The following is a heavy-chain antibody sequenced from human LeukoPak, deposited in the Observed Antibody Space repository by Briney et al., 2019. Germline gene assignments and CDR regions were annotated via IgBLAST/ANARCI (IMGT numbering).Heavy chain of an antibody. CDR1: GDSVSTNSAA. Sequence: SQTLSLTCAISGDSVSTNSAAWHWIRQSPSRGLEWLGRTYYRSKWYNDSAVSVKSRITINPDTSKNQFSLQLNSVTPADTAVYYCASGIVVVPAALGAFDIWGQGTMVTVSS. CDR2: TYYRSKWYN. D-gene: IGHD2-2*01. CDR3: ASGIVVVPAALGAFDI. V-gene: IGHV6-1*01. J-gene: IGHJ3*02.